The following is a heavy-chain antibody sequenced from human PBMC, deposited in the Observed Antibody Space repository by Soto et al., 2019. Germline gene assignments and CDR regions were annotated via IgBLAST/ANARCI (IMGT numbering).Heavy chain of an antibody. V-gene: IGHV4-59*01. Sequence: LSLTCSVSGVSISSYFWSWIRQAPGRGLEWIGYTYHRGSTNYSPSLKSRVAISLDTSENQFSLKVNSVTAADTAVYYCARIGGYHGPLDYWGQGTPVTVSS. CDR3: ARIGGYHGPLDY. CDR2: TYHRGST. J-gene: IGHJ4*02. CDR1: GVSISSYF. D-gene: IGHD6-25*01.